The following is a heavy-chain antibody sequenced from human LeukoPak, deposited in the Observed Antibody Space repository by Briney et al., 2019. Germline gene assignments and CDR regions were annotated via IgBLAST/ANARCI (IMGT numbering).Heavy chain of an antibody. D-gene: IGHD2-2*01. CDR1: GGSFSGYY. V-gene: IGHV4-34*01. Sequence: PSETLSLTCAVYGGSFSGYYWSWIRQPPGKGLEWIGSIYYSGSTYYNPSLKSRVTISVDTSKNQFSLKLSSVTAADTAVYYCARAYCSSTSCYLYYFDYWGQGTLVTVSS. CDR3: ARAYCSSTSCYLYYFDY. J-gene: IGHJ4*02. CDR2: IYYSGST.